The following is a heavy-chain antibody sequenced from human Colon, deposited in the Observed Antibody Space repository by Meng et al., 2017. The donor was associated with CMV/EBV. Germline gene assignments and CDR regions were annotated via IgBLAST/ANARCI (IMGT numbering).Heavy chain of an antibody. V-gene: IGHV3-23*01. D-gene: IGHD2-2*01. CDR1: GFTFSSYA. CDR3: AKDGACSSSSCQTPLDY. CDR2: MSGSGGST. Sequence: GESLKISCAAPGFTFSSYAMSWVRQAPGKGLEWVSVMSGSGGSTNYADSVKGRFTISRDNSKSTLYLQMNSLRAEDTAIYYCAKDGACSSSSCQTPLDYWGQGTLVTVSS. J-gene: IGHJ4*02.